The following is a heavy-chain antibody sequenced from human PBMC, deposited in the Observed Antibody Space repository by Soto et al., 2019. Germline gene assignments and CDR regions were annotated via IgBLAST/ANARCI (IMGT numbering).Heavy chain of an antibody. CDR3: AKAGLAYYYGSGSYYIGY. V-gene: IGHV3-23*01. CDR1: GFTFSKCA. Sequence: GGSLRLSCAGSGFTFSKCAMTWVRQAPGKGLEWVSTTRNNGEYTYYADSVKGRFTVSRDNSKNALFLEMSSLRAEDTAVYYCAKAGLAYYYGSGSYYIGYWGQGTLVTVSS. D-gene: IGHD3-10*01. J-gene: IGHJ4*02. CDR2: TRNNGEYT.